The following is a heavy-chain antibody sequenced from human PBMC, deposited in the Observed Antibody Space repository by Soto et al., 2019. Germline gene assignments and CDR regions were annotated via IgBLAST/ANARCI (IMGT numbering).Heavy chain of an antibody. CDR2: ISYDGNNK. D-gene: IGHD2-2*01. CDR3: GRCSSTSCHLGSDY. CDR1: GFTFSSYA. Sequence: QVQLVESGGGVVQPGRSLRLSCAASGFTFSSYAMNWVRQAPGKGLEWVALISYDGNNKYYADSVKGRFTISRDTSKNTLYLQMNSLRDADTAFYYCGRCSSTSCHLGSDYWGQGTLVIASS. V-gene: IGHV3-30-3*01. J-gene: IGHJ4*02.